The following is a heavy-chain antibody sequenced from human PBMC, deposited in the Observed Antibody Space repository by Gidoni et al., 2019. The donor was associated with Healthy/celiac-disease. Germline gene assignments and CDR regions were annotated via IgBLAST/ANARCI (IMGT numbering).Heavy chain of an antibody. Sequence: EVQLVESGGGLVQPGRSLRLSCAASGFPSDDYAMHWVRQGPGKGLEWVLGISWNSGSIGYADSVKGRFTISRDNAKNSLYLQMNSLRAEDTALYYCAKGRNPDSSGLLDYWGQGTLVTVSS. CDR3: AKGRNPDSSGLLDY. V-gene: IGHV3-9*02. CDR1: GFPSDDYA. CDR2: ISWNSGSI. J-gene: IGHJ4*02. D-gene: IGHD3-22*01.